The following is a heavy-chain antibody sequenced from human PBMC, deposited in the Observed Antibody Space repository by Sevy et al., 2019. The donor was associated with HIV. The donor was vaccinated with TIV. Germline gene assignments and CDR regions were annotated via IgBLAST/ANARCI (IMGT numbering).Heavy chain of an antibody. D-gene: IGHD1-26*01. CDR2: INGLGGSA. CDR1: GFTFSSFA. CDR3: ARPTPRIAPSSAAFFDY. J-gene: IGHJ4*02. Sequence: GGSLRLSCVASGFTFSSFAMSWVRHIPGKGLEWVSTINGLGGSAYYADSVKGRFTLSRDNSNNTVFLQMNRLRDEDTAVYYCARPTPRIAPSSAAFFDYWGQGTLVTVSS. V-gene: IGHV3-23*01.